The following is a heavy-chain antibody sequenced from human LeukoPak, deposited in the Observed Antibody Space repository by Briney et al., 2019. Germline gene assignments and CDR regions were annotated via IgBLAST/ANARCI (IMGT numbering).Heavy chain of an antibody. J-gene: IGHJ4*02. CDR2: INHSGST. D-gene: IGHD3-3*01. CDR1: GGSFSGYY. CDR3: ARVRQRITIFGVASDYFDY. V-gene: IGHV4-34*01. Sequence: PSETLSLTCAVYGGSFSGYYWSWIRQPPGKGLEWIGEINHSGSTNYNPSLKSRVTISVDTSKNQFSLKLSSVTAADTAVCYCARVRQRITIFGVASDYFDYWGQGTLVTVSS.